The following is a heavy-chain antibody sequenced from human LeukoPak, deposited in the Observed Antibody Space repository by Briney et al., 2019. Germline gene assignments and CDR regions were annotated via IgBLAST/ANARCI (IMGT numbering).Heavy chain of an antibody. V-gene: IGHV3-73*01. CDR2: IRSKAGSYAT. CDR3: TGGTTVTTLDY. CDR1: GFTFSGPA. J-gene: IGHJ4*02. Sequence: GGSLRLSCIASGFTFSGPAMHWVRQASGKGLEWVARIRSKAGSYATEYAASVKGRFTISREDSKNTAYLQMNSLKTEDTDVYYCTGGTTVTTLDYWGQGTLVTVSS. D-gene: IGHD4-17*01.